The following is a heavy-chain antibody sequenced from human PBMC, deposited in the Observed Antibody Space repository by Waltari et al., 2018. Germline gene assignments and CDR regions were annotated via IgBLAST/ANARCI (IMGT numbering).Heavy chain of an antibody. CDR2: ISSSSRYI. Sequence: EVQLVESGGGLVKPGGSLRLSCAASGFPFSSYSMNWVRRAPGKGLEWVSAISSSSRYITYADEVKGGFTISRDNSKNTLYLQMNSLRAEDTAVYYCAKDQGYGDYRFDYWGQGTLVTVSS. D-gene: IGHD4-17*01. CDR1: GFPFSSYS. V-gene: IGHV3-21*04. J-gene: IGHJ4*02. CDR3: AKDQGYGDYRFDY.